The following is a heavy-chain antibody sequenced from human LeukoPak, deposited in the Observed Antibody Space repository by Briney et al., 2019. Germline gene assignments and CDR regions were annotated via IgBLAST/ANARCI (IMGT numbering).Heavy chain of an antibody. CDR2: IHYSGST. D-gene: IGHD3-9*01. CDR3: ARSSSYDILTGYFINWFDP. CDR1: GGSISSYY. V-gene: IGHV4-59*08. Sequence: PSETLSLTCTVSGGSISSYYWSWIRQPPGKGLEWIGYIHYSGSTNYNPSLKSRVTISVDTSKNQFSLKLSSVTAADTAVYYCARSSSYDILTGYFINWFDPWGQGTLVTVSS. J-gene: IGHJ5*02.